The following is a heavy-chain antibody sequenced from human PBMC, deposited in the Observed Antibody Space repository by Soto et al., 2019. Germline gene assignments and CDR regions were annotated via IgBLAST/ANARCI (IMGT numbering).Heavy chain of an antibody. CDR1: GYTFTGYY. D-gene: IGHD5-18*01. CDR3: AGGRGDTAMVGY. V-gene: IGHV1-2*02. CDR2: INPNSGGT. Sequence: ASVRVSCKASGYTFTGYYMHWVRQAPGQGLEWMGWINPNSGGTNYAQKFQGRVTMTRDTSISTAYMELSRLRSDDTAVYYCAGGRGDTAMVGYWGQGTLVTVSS. J-gene: IGHJ4*02.